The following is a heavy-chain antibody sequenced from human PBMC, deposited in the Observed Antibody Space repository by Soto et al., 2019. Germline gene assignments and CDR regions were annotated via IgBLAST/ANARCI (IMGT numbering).Heavy chain of an antibody. V-gene: IGHV3-74*01. CDR2: INSNGFNT. J-gene: IGHJ4*02. Sequence: EPGKGLECVAYINSNGFNTNYAASVKGRFTVSRDNTNDIVYLQMDNLRVEDTSFYYCATRIQLWTPGFDFRGQGT. D-gene: IGHD5-18*01. CDR3: ATRIQLWTPGFDF.